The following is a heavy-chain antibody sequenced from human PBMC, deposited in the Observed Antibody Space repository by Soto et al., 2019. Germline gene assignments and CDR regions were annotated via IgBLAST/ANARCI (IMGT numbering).Heavy chain of an antibody. CDR2: IYYSGST. D-gene: IGHD6-13*01. V-gene: IGHV4-59*08. CDR1: GDSMTGRY. CDR3: ARAKAPLYSSSWYWFDP. Sequence: TSETLSLTCTFSGDSMTGRYWSLIRQPPGKGLEWIGYIYYSGSTNYNPSLKSRVTISVDTSKNQFSLKLSSVTAADTAVYYCARAKAPLYSSSWYWFDPWGQGTLVTVSS. J-gene: IGHJ5*02.